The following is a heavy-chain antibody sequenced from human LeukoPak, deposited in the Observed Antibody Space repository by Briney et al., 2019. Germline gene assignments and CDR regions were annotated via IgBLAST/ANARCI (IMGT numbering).Heavy chain of an antibody. CDR1: GFTFSSYG. D-gene: IGHD6-13*01. CDR2: IRYDGSDK. J-gene: IGHJ4*02. CDR3: ANSYSSSWYSY. V-gene: IGHV3-30*02. Sequence: GGSLRLSCSASGFTFSSYGMHWVRQAPGKGLVWVAFIRYDGSDKYYAESVKGRFTISRDNSKNTLYLQMNSLRTEDTAVYYCANSYSSSWYSYWGQGTLVTVSS.